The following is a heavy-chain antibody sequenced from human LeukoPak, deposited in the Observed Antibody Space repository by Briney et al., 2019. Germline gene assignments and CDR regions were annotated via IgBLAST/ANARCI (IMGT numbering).Heavy chain of an antibody. CDR1: GFTFSSYG. CDR2: ISGSGGST. D-gene: IGHD3-10*01. V-gene: IGHV3-23*01. Sequence: GGSLRLSCAASGFTFSSYGMSWVRQAPGKGLEWVSAISGSGGSTYYADSVKGRFTISRDNSKNTLYLQMNSLRAEDTAVYYCAKDTYGSGSYSLDYWGQGTLVTVSS. CDR3: AKDTYGSGSYSLDY. J-gene: IGHJ4*02.